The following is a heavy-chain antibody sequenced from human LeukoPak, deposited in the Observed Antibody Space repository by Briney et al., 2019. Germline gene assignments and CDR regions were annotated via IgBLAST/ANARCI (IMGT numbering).Heavy chain of an antibody. CDR1: GFTLSNGW. Sequence: GGSLRLSCAASGFTLSNGWMKWVRQAAGKGLEWVGRIKRKADGGTTDYAAPVKGRFTISIDDSKNTLYLQMNSLKTEDTAVYYCTTNDAFDIWGQGTMVTVSS. J-gene: IGHJ3*02. CDR3: TTNDAFDI. V-gene: IGHV3-15*01. CDR2: IKRKADGGTT.